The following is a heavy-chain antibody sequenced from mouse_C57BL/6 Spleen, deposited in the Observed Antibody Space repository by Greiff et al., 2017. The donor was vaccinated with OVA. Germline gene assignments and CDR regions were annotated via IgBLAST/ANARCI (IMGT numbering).Heavy chain of an antibody. D-gene: IGHD2-4*01. V-gene: IGHV1-20*01. Sequence: VQLKQSGPELVKPGDSVKISCKASGYSFTGYFMNWVMQSHGKSLEWIGRINPYNGDTFYNQKFKGKATLTVDKSSSTAHMELRSLTSEDSAVYYCARSGYDYDPFDYWGQGTTLTVSS. CDR1: GYSFTGYF. J-gene: IGHJ2*01. CDR2: INPYNGDT. CDR3: ARSGYDYDPFDY.